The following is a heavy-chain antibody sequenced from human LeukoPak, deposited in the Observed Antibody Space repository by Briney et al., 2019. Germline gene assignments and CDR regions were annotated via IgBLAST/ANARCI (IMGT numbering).Heavy chain of an antibody. D-gene: IGHD3-10*01. CDR1: GFTLSSYS. CDR2: ISSSSSTI. Sequence: TGGSLRLSCAASGFTLSSYSMNWVRQAPGKGLEWVSYISSSSSTIYYVNSVKGRFTISRDNAKNSLYLQMNSLRAEDTAVYYCARALRGEGSGATGHYWGQGTLVTVSS. V-gene: IGHV3-48*01. CDR3: ARALRGEGSGATGHY. J-gene: IGHJ4*02.